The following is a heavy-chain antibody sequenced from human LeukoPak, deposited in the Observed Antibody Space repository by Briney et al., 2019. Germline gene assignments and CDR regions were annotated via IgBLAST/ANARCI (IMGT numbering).Heavy chain of an antibody. V-gene: IGHV1-8*01. J-gene: IGHJ5*02. Sequence: GASVKVSCKASGYTFTSYDINWVRQATGQGLEWMGWMNPNSGNTGYAQKFQGRVTMTSNTSISTAYMELSSLRSEDTAVYYCARRSSTSRGWFDPWGQGTLVTVSS. CDR3: ARRSSTSRGWFDP. CDR1: GYTFTSYD. CDR2: MNPNSGNT. D-gene: IGHD2-2*01.